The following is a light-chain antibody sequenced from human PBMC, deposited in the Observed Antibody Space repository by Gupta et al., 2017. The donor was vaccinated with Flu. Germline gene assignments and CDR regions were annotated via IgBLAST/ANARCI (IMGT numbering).Light chain of an antibody. CDR2: EVT. CDR3: GSYTTSNTWV. J-gene: IGLJ3*02. CDR1: SSDIGRYNY. V-gene: IGLV2-14*01. Sequence: QSELTQPASVSGYPGTSITISCTGTSSDIGRYNYVSWYQQHPGKAPKLMIYEVTNRPSGIANRFSGSKSGNTASLTISGRQEEDEADYYSGSYTTSNTWVFGGGTKLTVL.